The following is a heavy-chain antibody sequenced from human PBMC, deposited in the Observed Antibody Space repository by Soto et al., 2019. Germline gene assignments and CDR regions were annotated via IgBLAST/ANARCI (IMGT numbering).Heavy chain of an antibody. CDR3: ARHGDVVVPAATAIDYYYYYMAV. V-gene: IGHV4-59*08. CDR2: IYYSGST. J-gene: IGHJ6*03. Sequence: SSETLSLTCTVSGGSISSYYWSWIRQPPGKGLEWIGYIYYSGSTNYNPSLKSRVTISVDTSKNQFSLKLSSVTAADTAVYYCARHGDVVVPAATAIDYYYYYMAVWGKGTTVTVSS. CDR1: GGSISSYY. D-gene: IGHD2-2*01.